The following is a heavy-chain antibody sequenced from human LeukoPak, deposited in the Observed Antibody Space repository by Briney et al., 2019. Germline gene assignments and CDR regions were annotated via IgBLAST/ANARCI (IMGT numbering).Heavy chain of an antibody. CDR2: IYYSGST. J-gene: IGHJ6*02. Sequence: SETLSLTCAVYGGSISSYYGSWIRQPPGKGLEWIGYIYYSGSTNYNPSLKSRVTISVDTSKNQFSLKLSSVTAADTAVYYCARGWFGATGDYYHGMAVWGQGTTVTVSS. CDR1: GGSISSYY. CDR3: ARGWFGATGDYYHGMAV. V-gene: IGHV4-59*01. D-gene: IGHD1-26*01.